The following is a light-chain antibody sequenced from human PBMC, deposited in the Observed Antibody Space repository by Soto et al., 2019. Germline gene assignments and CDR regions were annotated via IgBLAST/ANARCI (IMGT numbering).Light chain of an antibody. CDR2: DVS. J-gene: IGLJ1*01. CDR1: SGDVGGYNY. V-gene: IGLV2-11*01. Sequence: QSVLTQPRSVSGSPGQSVTISCTGTSGDVGGYNYVSWYQQHPGKAPKLMIYDVSQRASGVPDRFSGSKSGNTASLTISGLQADDEADYYCCSYAGTYTLYVFGTGTKVTVL. CDR3: CSYAGTYTLYV.